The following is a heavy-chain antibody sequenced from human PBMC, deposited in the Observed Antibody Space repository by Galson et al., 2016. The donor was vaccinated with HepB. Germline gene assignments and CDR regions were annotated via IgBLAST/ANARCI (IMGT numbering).Heavy chain of an antibody. CDR3: ARSGEPS. J-gene: IGHJ5*02. Sequence: SLRLSCATSGFTFSSYWRTWVRQAPGKGLEWVANINQDGIEKYYVGSVEGRFTISRDNAKKSLYLQMDSLRAEDTAVYYCARSGEPSWGQGTLVTVSS. CDR2: INQDGIEK. V-gene: IGHV3-7*01. D-gene: IGHD4-17*01. CDR1: GFTFSSYW.